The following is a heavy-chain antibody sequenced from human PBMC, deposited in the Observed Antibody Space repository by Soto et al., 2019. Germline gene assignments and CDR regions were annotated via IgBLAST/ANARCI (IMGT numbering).Heavy chain of an antibody. J-gene: IGHJ5*02. Sequence: VSLTCGVYGGSVKGYYWNWIRQPTGKGLELIGEINHTGGTHYNPSLKSRVTMSVDTSKNQFSLRLSSVTAADTAIYYCATRITVFGLLIPPFEPWGQGTKVTVSS. CDR1: GGSVKGYY. D-gene: IGHD3-3*01. V-gene: IGHV4-34*01. CDR3: ATRITVFGLLIPPFEP. CDR2: INHTGGT.